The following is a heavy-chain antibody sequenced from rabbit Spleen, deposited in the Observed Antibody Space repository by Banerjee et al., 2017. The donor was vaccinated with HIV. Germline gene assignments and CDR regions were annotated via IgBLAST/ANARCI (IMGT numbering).Heavy chain of an antibody. V-gene: IGHV1S45*01. CDR2: INAATTKP. Sequence: QEQLEESGGGLVKPEGSLTLTCKASGFSFSDRDVMCWVRQAPGKGLEWIACINAATTKPVYATWVNGRFTISSDNAQNTRYLQLNSLTAADTATYFCVRDLSSGWGGVYYFNLWAQGPSSPS. D-gene: IGHD4-1*01. CDR1: GFSFSDRDV. CDR3: VRDLSSGWGGVYYFNL. J-gene: IGHJ4*01.